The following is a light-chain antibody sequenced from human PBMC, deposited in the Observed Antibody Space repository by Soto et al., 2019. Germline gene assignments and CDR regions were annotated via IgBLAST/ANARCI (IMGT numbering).Light chain of an antibody. V-gene: IGKV3-15*01. CDR1: QSVSSN. CDR2: GAS. J-gene: IGKJ1*01. Sequence: EIVMSQSPATLSVSPGERATLSCRASQSVSSNLAWYQQKPGQAPRLLMYGASTRATGIPARFSGSGSGTEFPLTISSLQSEDFAVYYCQQYNNSWTFGQGTKVEIK. CDR3: QQYNNSWT.